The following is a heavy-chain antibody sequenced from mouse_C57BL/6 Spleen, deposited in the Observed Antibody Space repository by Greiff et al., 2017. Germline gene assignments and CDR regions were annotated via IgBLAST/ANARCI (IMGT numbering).Heavy chain of an antibody. CDR2: IYPGDGDT. CDR1: GYAFSSYW. CDR3: ARCDYDDGFAY. D-gene: IGHD2-4*01. Sequence: VQLQESGAELVKPGASVKISCKASGYAFSSYWMNWVKQRPGKGLEWIGQIYPGDGDTNYNGKFKGKATLTADKSSSTAYMQLSSLTSEDSAVYFCARCDYDDGFAYWGQGTLVTVSA. J-gene: IGHJ3*01. V-gene: IGHV1-80*01.